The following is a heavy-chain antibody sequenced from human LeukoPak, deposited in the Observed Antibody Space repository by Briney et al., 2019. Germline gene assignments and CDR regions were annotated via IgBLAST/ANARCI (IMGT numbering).Heavy chain of an antibody. D-gene: IGHD3-22*01. J-gene: IGHJ4*02. CDR1: GFTFSSYW. Sequence: GGSLRLSCAGSGFTFSSYWISWVRQAPGKGLEWVANINQDGSRRHYVDSVRGRFTISRDNAKNSVYLQLNGLRAEDTAVYYCARDTEPYYYDSSGYYHWGQGTLVTVSS. V-gene: IGHV3-7*03. CDR3: ARDTEPYYYDSSGYYH. CDR2: INQDGSRR.